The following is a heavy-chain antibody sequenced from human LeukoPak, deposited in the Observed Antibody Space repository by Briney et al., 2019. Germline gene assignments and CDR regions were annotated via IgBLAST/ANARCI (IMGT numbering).Heavy chain of an antibody. CDR3: ARHFAYSSSSYFDY. CDR1: GGSVSNYS. D-gene: IGHD6-6*01. V-gene: IGHV4-59*08. J-gene: IGHJ4*02. CDR2: VYNTGST. Sequence: SETLSLTCSVSGGSVSNYSWSWIRQPPGKGLEWIGYVYNTGSTNYNPSLKSRVTMFEDKSKNQFSLRLYSVTVADTAVYYCARHFAYSSSSYFDYWGQGSLVTVSS.